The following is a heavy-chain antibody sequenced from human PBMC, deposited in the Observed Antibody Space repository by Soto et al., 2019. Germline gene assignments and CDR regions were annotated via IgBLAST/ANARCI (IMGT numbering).Heavy chain of an antibody. CDR1: GYTFTSYD. CDR2: INPNSGGT. Sequence: ASVTVSCKASGYTFTSYDINWVRQATGQGLEWMGWINPNSGGTNYAQKFQGWVTMTRDTSISTAYMELSRLRSDDTAVYYCARARTLDAFDIWGQGTMVTVSS. D-gene: IGHD2-2*01. CDR3: ARARTLDAFDI. V-gene: IGHV1-2*04. J-gene: IGHJ3*02.